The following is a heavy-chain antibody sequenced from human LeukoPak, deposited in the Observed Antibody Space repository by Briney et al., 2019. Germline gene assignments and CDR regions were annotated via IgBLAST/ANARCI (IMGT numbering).Heavy chain of an antibody. CDR2: INHSGST. CDR1: GGSFSGYY. V-gene: IGHV4-34*01. Sequence: PSETLSLTCAVYGGSFSGYYWSWIRQPPGKGLEWIGEINHSGSTNYNPSLKSRVTISVDTSKNQFSLKLSSVTAADTAVYYCARSESRVRWSANFDYWGQGTLVTVSS. D-gene: IGHD2-15*01. J-gene: IGHJ4*02. CDR3: ARSESRVRWSANFDY.